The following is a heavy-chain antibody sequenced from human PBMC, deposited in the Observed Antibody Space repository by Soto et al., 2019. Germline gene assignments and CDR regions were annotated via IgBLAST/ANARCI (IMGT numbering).Heavy chain of an antibody. V-gene: IGHV2-5*02. CDR3: AHKGGRGAGMDV. CDR2: IYWDDDK. Sequence: QITLKESGPTLVKPTQTLTLTCTFSGFSLSTGGVGVAWIRQPPGQALEWLALIYWDDDKPYSPSLKSRLTIIKDTSKNQVVLTMTNMDPVDTGTYYCAHKGGRGAGMDVWGQGTTVTVSS. CDR1: GFSLSTGGVG. D-gene: IGHD2-15*01. J-gene: IGHJ6*02.